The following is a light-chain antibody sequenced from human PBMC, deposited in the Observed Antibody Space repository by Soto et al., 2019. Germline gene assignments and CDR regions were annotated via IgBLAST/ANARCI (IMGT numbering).Light chain of an antibody. Sequence: EIVLTKSPATLSLSPGERATLSCRASQSVSTYLAWYQHQPGQAPRLLIYDTSNRATGIPARFSGSGSGTDFTLTISSLEPEDFAVYYCQQRSDWPPVFGQGTRLEI. CDR2: DTS. CDR3: QQRSDWPPV. V-gene: IGKV3-11*01. J-gene: IGKJ5*01. CDR1: QSVSTY.